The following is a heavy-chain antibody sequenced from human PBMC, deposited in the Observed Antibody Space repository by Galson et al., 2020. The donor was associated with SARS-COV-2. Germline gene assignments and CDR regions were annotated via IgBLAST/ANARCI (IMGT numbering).Heavy chain of an antibody. V-gene: IGHV3-13*01. CDR2: MGTAGDT. J-gene: IGHJ4*02. CDR1: GFTFSSYD. D-gene: IGHD3-10*01. Sequence: LSLTCAAYGFTFSSYDMHWVRQATGKGLEWGEAMGTAGDTYYPGSVKGRFTISRENAKNSLYLQMNSLRAVDTAVSYCARGSITLVRGVISYSFDYWGQATLVPVSS. CDR3: ARGSITLVRGVISYSFDY.